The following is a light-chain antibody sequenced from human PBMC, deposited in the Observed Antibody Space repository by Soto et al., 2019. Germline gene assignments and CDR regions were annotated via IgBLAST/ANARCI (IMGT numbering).Light chain of an antibody. V-gene: IGLV2-14*01. CDR2: DVX. J-gene: IGLJ3*02. CDR1: SSDVGGYNY. CDR3: SSYTSTNSWV. Sequence: QSVLTQSASVSGSPGQSITISCTGTSSDVGGYNYVSWYQQHPGKAPKLIIYDVXXXXXXXXTRFSGSKSGNTASLTISGXXXXXXXXYSCSSYTSTNSWVFGGGTKLTVL.